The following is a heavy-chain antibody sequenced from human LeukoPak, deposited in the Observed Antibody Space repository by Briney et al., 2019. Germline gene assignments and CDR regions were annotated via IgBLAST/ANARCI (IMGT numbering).Heavy chain of an antibody. D-gene: IGHD6-6*01. CDR1: GFTFSSYE. CDR2: ISSSGSTI. CDR3: ARDQRYSSSSGGIDY. J-gene: IGHJ4*02. V-gene: IGHV3-48*03. Sequence: GGCLRLSCAASGFTFSSYEMNWVRQAPGKGLEWVSYISSSGSTIYYADSVKGRFTISRDNAKNSLYLQMNSLRAEDTAVYYCARDQRYSSSSGGIDYWGQGTLVTVSS.